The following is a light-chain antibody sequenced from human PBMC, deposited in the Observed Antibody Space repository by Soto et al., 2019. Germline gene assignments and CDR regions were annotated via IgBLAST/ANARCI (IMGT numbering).Light chain of an antibody. J-gene: IGLJ2*01. V-gene: IGLV2-14*01. CDR1: SSDVGSYNY. CDR2: DVS. Sequence: QPASVSGSPGQSITISCSGTSSDVGSYNYVSWYQQHPDRAPKLMIYDVSNRPSGVSNRFSGSKSGNTASLTISGLQAEDEADYYCSSYTSSSTLLFGGGTKLTVL. CDR3: SSYTSSSTLL.